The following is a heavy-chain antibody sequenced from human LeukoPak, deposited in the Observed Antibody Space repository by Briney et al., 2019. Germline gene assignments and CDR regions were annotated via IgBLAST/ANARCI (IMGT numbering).Heavy chain of an antibody. J-gene: IGHJ4*02. CDR2: ISYDGSNK. D-gene: IGHD1-14*01. CDR1: GFTFSSYG. Sequence: GGSLRLSCAASGFTFSSYGMHWVRQAPGKGLEWVAVISYDGSNKYYADSVKGRFTISRDNSKNTLYLQMNSLRAEDTAVYYCVKVGKGTTWYFDYWGQGTLVTVSS. V-gene: IGHV3-30*18. CDR3: VKVGKGTTWYFDY.